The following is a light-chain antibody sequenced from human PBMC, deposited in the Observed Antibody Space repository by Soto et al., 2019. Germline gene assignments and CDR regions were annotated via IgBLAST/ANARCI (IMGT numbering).Light chain of an antibody. J-gene: IGKJ4*01. CDR2: STS. CDR3: QQYGRFPAT. Sequence: DVQMTQSPSSLSASVGDRVTMTCRASQGVSNWLAWYQQKPGKAPKSLIYSTSTLQSGVPSRFSGSGSGTDFTLTISSLQSEDSATDYCQQYGRFPATFGGGTKVQI. V-gene: IGKV1D-16*01. CDR1: QGVSNW.